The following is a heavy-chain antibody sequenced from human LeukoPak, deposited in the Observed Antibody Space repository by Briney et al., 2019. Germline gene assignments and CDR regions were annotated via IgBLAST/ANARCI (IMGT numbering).Heavy chain of an antibody. CDR3: ARGRGDCSSTSCYGEFDP. CDR2: IYYSGST. Sequence: PSETLSLTCTVSGGSISSYYWSWIRQPPGKGLEWIGCIYYSGSTNYNPSLKSRVTISVDTSKNQFSLNLSSVIAADTAVYYCARGRGDCSSTSCYGEFDPWGQGTLVTVSS. J-gene: IGHJ5*02. CDR1: GGSISSYY. D-gene: IGHD2-2*01. V-gene: IGHV4-59*01.